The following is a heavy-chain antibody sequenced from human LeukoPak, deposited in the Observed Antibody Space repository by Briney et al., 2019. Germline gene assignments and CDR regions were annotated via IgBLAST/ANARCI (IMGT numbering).Heavy chain of an antibody. CDR3: ARVEGP. V-gene: IGHV3-30*04. CDR2: ISYDGSNK. Sequence: GGSLRLSCAASGFTFSSYAMHWVRQAPGKGLEWVAVISYDGSNKYYADSVEGRFTISRDNSKNTLYLQMNSLRAEDTAVYYCARVEGPWGQGTLVTVSS. CDR1: GFTFSSYA. J-gene: IGHJ4*02.